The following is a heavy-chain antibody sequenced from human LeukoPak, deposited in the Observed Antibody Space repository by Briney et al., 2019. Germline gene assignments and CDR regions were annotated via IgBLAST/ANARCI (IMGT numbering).Heavy chain of an antibody. D-gene: IGHD3-22*01. CDR3: ARTKYHYYDSSGYEGPYYYMDV. CDR2: ISYDGRT. V-gene: IGHV4-59*11. Sequence: SETLSLTCTVSGYSIGSQYWSWIRQPPGKGLEWIGYISYDGRTSYNPSLKSRVIISVHMSKNQLSLELGSVTAADTAVYYCARTKYHYYDSSGYEGPYYYMDVWGKGTTVTVSS. J-gene: IGHJ6*03. CDR1: GYSIGSQY.